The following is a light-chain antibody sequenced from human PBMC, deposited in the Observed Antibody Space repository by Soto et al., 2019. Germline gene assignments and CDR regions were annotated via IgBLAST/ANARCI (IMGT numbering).Light chain of an antibody. J-gene: IGLJ1*01. Sequence: QSALTQPASVSGSPGQSITISCTGTSSDVGGYKFVSWHQQHPGKVPKLLIYEVTNRPSGVSNRFSGSKSGNTASLTISGLQAEDEADYYCSSYAGSSPLYVFGTGTKVTVL. CDR1: SSDVGGYKF. CDR3: SSYAGSSPLYV. CDR2: EVT. V-gene: IGLV2-14*01.